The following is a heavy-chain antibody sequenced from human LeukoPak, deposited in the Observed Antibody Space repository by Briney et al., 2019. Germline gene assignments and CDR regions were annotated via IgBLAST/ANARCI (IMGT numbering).Heavy chain of an antibody. V-gene: IGHV4-59*01. CDR3: ARQRGPSSGWTLDY. D-gene: IGHD6-25*01. CDR2: IYYSGST. Sequence: SETLSLTCTVSGGSISSYYWSWIRQPPGKGLEWIGYIYYSGSTNYNPSLKSRVTISVDTSKNQFPPKLSSVTAADTAVYYRARQRGPSSGWTLDYWGQGTLVTVSS. J-gene: IGHJ4*02. CDR1: GGSISSYY.